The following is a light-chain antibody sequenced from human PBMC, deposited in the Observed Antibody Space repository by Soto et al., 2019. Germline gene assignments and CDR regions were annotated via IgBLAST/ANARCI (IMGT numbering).Light chain of an antibody. J-gene: IGKJ1*01. CDR1: QSVSSSY. CDR3: QQYSSLSWT. V-gene: IGKV3-20*01. Sequence: EIVLTQSPGTLSLSPGDRATLSCRASQSVSSSYLAWYQQKPGQAPRLLIYGASSRATGIPDRFSGSGSGTDFTLTISRLEPEDFAVYYCQQYSSLSWTFGQGTKVDIK. CDR2: GAS.